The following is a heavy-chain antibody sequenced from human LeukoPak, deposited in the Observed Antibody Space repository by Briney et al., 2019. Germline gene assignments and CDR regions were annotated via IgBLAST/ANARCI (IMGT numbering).Heavy chain of an antibody. J-gene: IGHJ4*02. Sequence: GASVKVSCKASGYTFTSYGISWVRQAPGQGLEWMGWINPNSGGTNYAQKFQGRVTMTRDTSISTAYMELSRLRSDDTAVYYCARVGEMVHWGQGTLVTVSS. CDR3: ARVGEMVH. V-gene: IGHV1-2*02. CDR2: INPNSGGT. D-gene: IGHD3-10*01. CDR1: GYTFTSYG.